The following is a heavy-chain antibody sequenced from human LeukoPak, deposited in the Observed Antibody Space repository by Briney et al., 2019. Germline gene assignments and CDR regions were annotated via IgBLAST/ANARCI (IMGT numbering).Heavy chain of an antibody. D-gene: IGHD4-17*01. J-gene: IGHJ2*01. CDR2: MYYSGGT. V-gene: IGHV4-59*01. Sequence: PSETLSLTCTVSGASISSYHWSWIRQPPGKGLEWIAYMYYSGGTNSNPSLKSRVSISIDASMNHLSLKLSSVTAPDTALYYCARDRHPSLTQSYGDYGWYCDVWGRGALVTVSS. CDR3: ARDRHPSLTQSYGDYGWYCDV. CDR1: GASISSYH.